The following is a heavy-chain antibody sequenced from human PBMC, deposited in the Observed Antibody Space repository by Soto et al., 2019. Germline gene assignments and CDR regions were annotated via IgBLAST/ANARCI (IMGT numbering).Heavy chain of an antibody. V-gene: IGHV4-59*01. Sequence: SETLSLTCTVSGGSISSYYWSWIRQPPGKGLEWIGYIYYSGSTNYNPSLKSRVTISVDTSKNQFSLKLSSVTAADTAVYYCARDGDLLGFDPWGQGTLVTVSS. CDR2: IYYSGST. D-gene: IGHD3-10*01. CDR3: ARDGDLLGFDP. J-gene: IGHJ5*02. CDR1: GGSISSYY.